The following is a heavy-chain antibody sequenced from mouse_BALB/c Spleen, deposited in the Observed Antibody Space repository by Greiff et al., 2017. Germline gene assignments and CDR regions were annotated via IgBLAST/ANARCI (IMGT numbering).Heavy chain of an antibody. D-gene: IGHD3-2*01. CDR1: GFNIKDTY. J-gene: IGHJ4*01. CDR2: IDPANGNT. Sequence: EVQLQQSGAELVKPGASVKLSCTASGFNIKDTYMHWVKQRPEQGLEWIGRIDPANGNTKYDPKFQGKATITADTSSNTAYLQLSSLTSEDTAVYYCAHDSSGYAMDYWGQGTSVTVSS. V-gene: IGHV14-3*02. CDR3: AHDSSGYAMDY.